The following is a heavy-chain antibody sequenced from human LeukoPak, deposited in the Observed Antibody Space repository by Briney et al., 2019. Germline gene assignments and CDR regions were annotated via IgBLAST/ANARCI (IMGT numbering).Heavy chain of an antibody. CDR1: GGSFSGYY. J-gene: IGHJ4*02. D-gene: IGHD3-22*01. V-gene: IGHV4-34*01. CDR2: VNHSGST. CDR3: ARVTPSDYDSSGY. Sequence: SETLSLTCAVYGGSFSGYYWSWIRQPPGKGLEWIGEVNHSGSTNYNPSLKSRVTISVDTSKNQFSLKLSSVTAADTAVYYCARVTPSDYDSSGYWGQGTLVTVSS.